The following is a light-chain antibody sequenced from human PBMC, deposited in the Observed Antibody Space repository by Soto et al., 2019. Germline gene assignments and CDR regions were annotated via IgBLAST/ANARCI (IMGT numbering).Light chain of an antibody. CDR3: QQYGSSGT. Sequence: EIVMTQSPATLSVSPGERATLSCRASQSVSSNLAWYQQKPGQAPRLLIYGASNRATGIPDRFSGSGSGTDFTLTISRLEPEDFAVYYCQQYGSSGTLGQVTKVDIK. J-gene: IGKJ1*01. CDR2: GAS. CDR1: QSVSSN. V-gene: IGKV3-20*01.